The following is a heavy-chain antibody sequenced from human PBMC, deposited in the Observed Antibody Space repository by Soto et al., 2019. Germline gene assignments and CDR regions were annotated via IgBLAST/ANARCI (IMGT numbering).Heavy chain of an antibody. CDR1: GFMFSNYW. D-gene: IGHD1-26*01. CDR3: ARDIPRGASYLDY. CDR2: IEDDGSNK. J-gene: IGHJ4*02. V-gene: IGHV3-7*01. Sequence: EVQMVESGGVLVQPGGSLRLSCAASGFMFSNYWMTWVRQAPGPVPEWVANIEDDGSNKYYVDSVKGRFSISRDNAKNSLYLQMNGLRADDTSVYYGARDIPRGASYLDYWGQGTLVTVSS.